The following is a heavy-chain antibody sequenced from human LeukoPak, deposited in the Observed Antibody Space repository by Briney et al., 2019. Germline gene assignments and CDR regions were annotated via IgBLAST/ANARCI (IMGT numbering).Heavy chain of an antibody. D-gene: IGHD5-24*01. CDR3: ANLGPPGRDHYLES. V-gene: IGHV3-7*01. CDR1: GFTFTTYW. Sequence: GGSLSISCAASGFTFTTYWMGWVRQAPGKGPEWVANINQVGSSKYFADSVKGRFIISRDNAKNSLYLQMNSLRDEDTAVYYCANLGPPGRDHYLESWGQGTLVTVSS. J-gene: IGHJ4*02. CDR2: INQVGSSK.